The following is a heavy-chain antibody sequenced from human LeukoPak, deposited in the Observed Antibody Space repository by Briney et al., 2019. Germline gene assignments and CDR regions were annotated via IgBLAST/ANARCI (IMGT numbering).Heavy chain of an antibody. D-gene: IGHD2-2*01. CDR1: NYFISIRYW. CDR3: GRTADIVVPGIISTWYFDL. J-gene: IGHJ2*01. V-gene: IGHV4-28*01. Sequence: PSETLSLICAVSNYFISIRYWRGSIRQPPRKALEWIGYIYYRGSTYYNPSLKSRVTMSVDTSKNQFSLRLSSVTAVEATVYHSGRTADIVVPGIISTWYFDLWGRGTLVSVSS. CDR2: IYYRGST.